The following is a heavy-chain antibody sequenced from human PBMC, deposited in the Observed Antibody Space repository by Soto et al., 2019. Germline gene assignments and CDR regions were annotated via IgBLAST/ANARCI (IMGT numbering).Heavy chain of an antibody. CDR1: GYSFTSYW. V-gene: IGHV5-51*01. D-gene: IGHD2-15*01. CDR2: IYPGDSDT. Sequence: PGESLKISCKGSGYSFTSYWIGWVRQMPGKGLEWMGIIYPGDSDTRYSPSFQGQVTISADKSISTAYLQWSSLKASDTAMYYCATSGGGWYDYYGMDVWGQGTKVTVSS. J-gene: IGHJ6*02. CDR3: ATSGGGWYDYYGMDV.